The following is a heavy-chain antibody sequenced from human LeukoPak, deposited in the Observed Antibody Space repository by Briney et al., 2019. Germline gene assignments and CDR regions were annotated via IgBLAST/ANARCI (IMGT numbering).Heavy chain of an antibody. CDR2: IRYDGSNK. J-gene: IGHJ6*03. CDR3: AKDQSSGWDRGEGYYYYYMDV. V-gene: IGHV3-30*02. CDR1: GFTFSSYG. D-gene: IGHD6-19*01. Sequence: GGSLRLSCAASGFTFSSYGMHWVRQAPGKGLEWVAFIRYDGSNKYYADSVKGRFTISRDNSKNRLYLQMNSLRAEDTAVYYCAKDQSSGWDRGEGYYYYYMDVWGKGTTVTVSS.